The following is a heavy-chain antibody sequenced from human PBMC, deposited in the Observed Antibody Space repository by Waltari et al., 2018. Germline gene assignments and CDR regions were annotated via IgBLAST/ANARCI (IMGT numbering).Heavy chain of an antibody. D-gene: IGHD5-12*01. CDR1: GGSITSNNHY. CDR3: ASKRGYSGYASFIRDY. V-gene: IGHV4-39*01. CDR2: IYYSGSP. J-gene: IGHJ4*02. Sequence: GLVKPSETLSLTCTVSGGSITSNNHYWGWIRQPPGKGPEWIGSIYYSGSPYYNPSLQSRVTISIDTSKNQFSLKLTSVTAADTAVYFCASKRGYSGYASFIRDYWGQGTLVTVSS.